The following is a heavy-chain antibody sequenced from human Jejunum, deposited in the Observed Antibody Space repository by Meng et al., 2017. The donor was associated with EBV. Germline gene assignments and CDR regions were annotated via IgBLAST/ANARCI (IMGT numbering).Heavy chain of an antibody. CDR3: ARAVGAAGSMVNFDY. CDR2: MNPSSDDT. J-gene: IGHJ4*02. CDR1: GYTFTSND. V-gene: IGHV1-8*01. D-gene: IGHD6-13*01. Sequence: QVQRVQSGAEVKKPGAPVKVSCKASGYTFTSNDINWVRQATGQGLEWIGWMNPSSDDTGFAQKFQGRVTVTRDNSINTAYMELSSLTSDDTAVYYCARAVGAAGSMVNFDYWGQGTLVTVSS.